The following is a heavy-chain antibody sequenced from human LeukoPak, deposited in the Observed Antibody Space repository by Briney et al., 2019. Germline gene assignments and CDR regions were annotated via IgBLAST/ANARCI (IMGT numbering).Heavy chain of an antibody. CDR2: LTPSSGVT. J-gene: IGHJ4*02. Sequence: ASVKVSCKASGYTFTGYYMHWVRQAPGQGLEWMGWLTPSSGVTNYAQEFQGRVTMTRDTSITTAYMELSSLRSDDTAVYFCAARSHPFDYWGQGTLVTVSS. CDR3: AARSHPFDY. V-gene: IGHV1-2*02. CDR1: GYTFTGYY.